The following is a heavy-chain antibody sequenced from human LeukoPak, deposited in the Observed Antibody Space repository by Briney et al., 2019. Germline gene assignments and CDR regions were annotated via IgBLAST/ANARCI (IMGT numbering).Heavy chain of an antibody. CDR3: ERVPFQWPIDY. D-gene: IGHD6-19*01. Sequence: GASVKVSCKASGYTITSYAMHWVGQALGQRLEWMGWINAGNGNTKYSQKFQGRVTITRDTSASTAYMELSSLRSEDTAVYYCERVPFQWPIDYWGQGTLVTVSS. J-gene: IGHJ4*02. V-gene: IGHV1-3*01. CDR2: INAGNGNT. CDR1: GYTITSYA.